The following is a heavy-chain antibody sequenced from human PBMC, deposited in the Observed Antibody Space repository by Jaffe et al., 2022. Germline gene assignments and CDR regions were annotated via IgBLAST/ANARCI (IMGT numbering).Heavy chain of an antibody. D-gene: IGHD2-21*02. CDR2: IRTTVYGGTT. V-gene: IGHV3-49*04. Sequence: EVQLVESGGGLVQPGRSLRLSCTASGISFGDYAMSWVRQAPGKGLEWVSFIRTTVYGGTTEYAASVIGRFTISRDDSKSIAYLQMNSLKSEDTAVYYCIAYCGGDCYSAPYWGQGTLVTVSS. CDR1: GISFGDYA. CDR3: IAYCGGDCYSAPY. J-gene: IGHJ4*02.